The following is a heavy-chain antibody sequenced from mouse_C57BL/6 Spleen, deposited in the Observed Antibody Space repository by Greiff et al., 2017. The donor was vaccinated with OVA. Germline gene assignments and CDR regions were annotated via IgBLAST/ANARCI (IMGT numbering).Heavy chain of an antibody. Sequence: QVHVKQPGAELVKPGASVKLSCKASGYTFTSYWMHWVKQRPGRGLEWIGRIDPNSGGTKYNEKFKSKATLTVDKPSSTAYMQLSSLTSEDSAVYYCARGDSNQFSYYAMDYWGQGTSVTVSS. CDR1: GYTFTSYW. V-gene: IGHV1-72*01. D-gene: IGHD2-5*01. CDR3: ARGDSNQFSYYAMDY. J-gene: IGHJ4*01. CDR2: IDPNSGGT.